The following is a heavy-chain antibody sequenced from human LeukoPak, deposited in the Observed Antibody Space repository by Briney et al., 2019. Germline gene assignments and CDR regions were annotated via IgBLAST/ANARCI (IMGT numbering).Heavy chain of an antibody. J-gene: IGHJ4*02. CDR2: ISDSGGST. CDR3: AKRGVVIRVILVGFHKEAYYFDS. V-gene: IGHV3-23*01. Sequence: QPGGSLRLSCAVSGITLSNYGVSWVRQAPGKGLEWVAGISDSGGSTNYADSVKGRFTISRDNPKNTLYLQMNSLRAEDTAVYFCAKRGVVIRVILVGFHKEAYYFDSWGQGALVTVSS. CDR1: GITLSNYG. D-gene: IGHD3-22*01.